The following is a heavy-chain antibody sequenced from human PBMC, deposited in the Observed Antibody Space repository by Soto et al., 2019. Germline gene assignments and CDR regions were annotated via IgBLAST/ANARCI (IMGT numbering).Heavy chain of an antibody. Sequence: SETLSLTCTVSGGSISSGGYYWSWIRQHPGKGLEWIGYIYYSGSTYYNPSLKSRVTISVDTSKNQFSLKLSSVTAADTAVYYCARLQPTVTKSYFDYWGQGTLVTVSS. CDR3: ARLQPTVTKSYFDY. CDR1: GGSISSGGYY. CDR2: IYYSGST. J-gene: IGHJ4*02. V-gene: IGHV4-31*03. D-gene: IGHD4-17*01.